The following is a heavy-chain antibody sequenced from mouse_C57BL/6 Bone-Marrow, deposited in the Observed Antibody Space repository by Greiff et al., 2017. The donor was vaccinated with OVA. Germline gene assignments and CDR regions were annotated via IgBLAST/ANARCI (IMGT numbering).Heavy chain of an antibody. V-gene: IGHV1-81*01. D-gene: IGHD2-3*01. CDR1: GYTFTSYG. J-gene: IGHJ2*01. CDR3: ARTGDCYWLDY. Sequence: VQLQQSGAELPRPGASAKLSCKASGYTFTSYGISWVKQRTGKGLEWIVVIYPRSGNTYYNEKFKGKATLTADKSSSTAYMELRCLTSEDSAVYICARTGDCYWLDYWGQGTTLTVSS. CDR2: IYPRSGNT.